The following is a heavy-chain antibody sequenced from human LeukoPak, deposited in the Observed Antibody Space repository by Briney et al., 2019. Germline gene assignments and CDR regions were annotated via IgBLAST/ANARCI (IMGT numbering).Heavy chain of an antibody. V-gene: IGHV3-21*01. Sequence: NPGGSLRLSCAASAFTFSSYSMNWVRQAPGKGLEWVSSISSSGSYIYYADSVKGRFTISRDNAKNSLYLQMSSLRAEDTAVYYCAREVGVVPGANHYYYYGMDVWGQGTTVTVSS. D-gene: IGHD4/OR15-4a*01. CDR2: ISSSGSYI. J-gene: IGHJ6*02. CDR1: AFTFSSYS. CDR3: AREVGVVPGANHYYYYGMDV.